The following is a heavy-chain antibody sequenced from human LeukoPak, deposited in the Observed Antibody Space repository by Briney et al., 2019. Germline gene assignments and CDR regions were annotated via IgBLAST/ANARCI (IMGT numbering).Heavy chain of an antibody. V-gene: IGHV3-7*03. D-gene: IGHD3-16*01. J-gene: IGHJ6*02. CDR2: INHNGNVN. Sequence: SGGSLRLSCAASGFSFSNHWMTWVRQAPGKGLEWVASINHNGNVNYYVDSVKGRFTISRDNAKNSLYLQMSNLRAEDTAVYFCARGGGLDVWGQGATVTVSS. CDR3: ARGGGLDV. CDR1: GFSFSNHW.